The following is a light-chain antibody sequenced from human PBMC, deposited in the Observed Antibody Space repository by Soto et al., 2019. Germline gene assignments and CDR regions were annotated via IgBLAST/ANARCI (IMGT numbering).Light chain of an antibody. Sequence: EIVLTQSPGTLSLSPVERATLSCRASQSVGSFSLAWYQQKPGQAPRLLIYGASSRATGIPDRFSGSGSGTDFALTISRLEPEDFAVYYCQQYSTSPETFGQGTKVDIK. V-gene: IGKV3-20*01. CDR1: QSVGSFS. CDR3: QQYSTSPET. CDR2: GAS. J-gene: IGKJ1*01.